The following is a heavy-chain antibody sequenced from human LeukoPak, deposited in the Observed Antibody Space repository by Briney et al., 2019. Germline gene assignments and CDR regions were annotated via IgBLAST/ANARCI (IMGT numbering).Heavy chain of an antibody. CDR3: AKVVPDY. CDR2: ISYDGSNK. Sequence: GRSLRLSCAASGFTFSSYGMHWVRQAPGKGLEWVAVISYDGSNKYYADSVKGRFTISRDNSKKTLYLQMNSLRAEDTAVYYCAKVVPDYWGQGTLVTVSS. V-gene: IGHV3-30*18. J-gene: IGHJ4*02. CDR1: GFTFSSYG. D-gene: IGHD6-6*01.